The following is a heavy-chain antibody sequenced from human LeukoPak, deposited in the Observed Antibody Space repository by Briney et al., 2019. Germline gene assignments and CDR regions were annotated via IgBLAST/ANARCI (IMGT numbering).Heavy chain of an antibody. CDR1: RFTFSSYA. V-gene: IGHV3-23*01. J-gene: IGHJ4*02. CDR2: ISGSGTT. D-gene: IGHD1-26*01. CDR3: AKDLRSSGLVGATWVTSDY. Sequence: GGSLRLSCAASRFTFSSYAMSWVRQAPGKGLEWVSVISGSGTTYYADSVKGRFTISRDNSKNTLYLQMNSLRAEDTAVYYCAKDLRSSGLVGATWVTSDYWGQGTLVTVSS.